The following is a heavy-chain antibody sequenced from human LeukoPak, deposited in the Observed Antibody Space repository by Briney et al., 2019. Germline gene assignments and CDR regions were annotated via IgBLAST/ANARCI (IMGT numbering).Heavy chain of an antibody. V-gene: IGHV4-30-4*08. Sequence: SQTLSLTCTVSGGSISSGDYYWSWIRQPPGKGLEWIGYIYYSGSTYYNPSLKSQVTISVDTSKNQFSLKLSSVTAADTAVYYCARAPAPPLIVVVRRNLVSYAFDIWGQGTMVTVFS. J-gene: IGHJ3*02. D-gene: IGHD3-22*01. CDR3: ARAPAPPLIVVVRRNLVSYAFDI. CDR1: GGSISSGDYY. CDR2: IYYSGST.